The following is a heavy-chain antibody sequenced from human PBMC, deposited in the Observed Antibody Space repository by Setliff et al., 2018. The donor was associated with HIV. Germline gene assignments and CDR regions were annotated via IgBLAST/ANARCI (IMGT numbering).Heavy chain of an antibody. CDR2: INQDGSEK. D-gene: IGHD3-3*02. J-gene: IGHJ6*02. CDR1: GFTFTSYW. CDR3: TRKLAPGHGMDV. V-gene: IGHV3-7*01. Sequence: GGSLRLSCAASGFTFTSYWMIWVRQAPGKGLEWVANINQDGSEKNYVDSVKGRFTISRDNAKNSLYLQMDSLIVEDTTVYYCTRKLAPGHGMDVWGQGTTVTVSS.